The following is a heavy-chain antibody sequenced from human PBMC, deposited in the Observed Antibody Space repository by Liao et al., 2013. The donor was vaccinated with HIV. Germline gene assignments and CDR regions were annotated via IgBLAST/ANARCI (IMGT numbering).Heavy chain of an antibody. CDR1: GGSFSGYY. D-gene: IGHD3-10*01. CDR2: INHSGST. CDR3: AREWFGELRYDY. V-gene: IGHV4-34*01. Sequence: QVQLQQWGAGLLKPSETLSLTCAVYGGSFSGYYWSWIRQPPGKGLEWIGEINHSGSTNYNPSLKSRVTISIDTSKNQFSLVLTTVTAADTAVYYCAREWFGELRYDYWGHGTLVTVSS. J-gene: IGHJ4*01.